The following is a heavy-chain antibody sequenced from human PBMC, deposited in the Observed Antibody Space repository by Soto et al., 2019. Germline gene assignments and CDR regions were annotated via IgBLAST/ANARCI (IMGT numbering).Heavy chain of an antibody. J-gene: IGHJ6*02. CDR1: GFSLSTSGMC. V-gene: IGHV2-70*01. D-gene: IGHD3-3*01. CDR2: IDWDDDK. CDR3: ARISTIFGVVVPGRYYYGMDV. Sequence: SGPTLVNPTQTLTLTCTFSGFSLSTSGMCVSWIRQPPGKALEWLALIDWDDDKYYSTSLKTRLTISKDTSKNQVVLTMTNMDPVDTATYYCARISTIFGVVVPGRYYYGMDVWGQGTTVTVSS.